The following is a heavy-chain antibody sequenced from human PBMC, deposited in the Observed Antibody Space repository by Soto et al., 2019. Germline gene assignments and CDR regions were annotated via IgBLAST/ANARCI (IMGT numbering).Heavy chain of an antibody. Sequence: ALLKGSCKVSGYRNTVLFRRWGRKKNRKGLEWMGGFDPEDGETIYAQKFQGRVTMTEDTSTDTAYMELSSLRSEDTAVYYCATQSYDYIWGSYRLGPGRFKGNDAFDIWGQGTMVTVSS. CDR1: GYRNTVLF. CDR2: FDPEDGET. V-gene: IGHV1-24*01. CDR3: ATQSYDYIWGSYRLGPGRFKGNDAFDI. J-gene: IGHJ3*02. D-gene: IGHD3-16*02.